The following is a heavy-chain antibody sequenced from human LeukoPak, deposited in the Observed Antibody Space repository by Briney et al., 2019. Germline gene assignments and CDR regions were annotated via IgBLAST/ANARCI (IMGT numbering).Heavy chain of an antibody. CDR3: AKDPLGWYYYDSSGYLGT. CDR2: ISGSGGST. V-gene: IGHV3-23*01. Sequence: PGGSLRLSCAASGFTVSSNYMSWVRQAPGKGLEWVSAISGSGGSTYYADSVKGRFTISRDNSKNTLYLQMNSLRAEDTAVYYCAKDPLGWYYYDSSGYLGTSGQGTLVTVSS. D-gene: IGHD3-22*01. CDR1: GFTVSSNY. J-gene: IGHJ5*02.